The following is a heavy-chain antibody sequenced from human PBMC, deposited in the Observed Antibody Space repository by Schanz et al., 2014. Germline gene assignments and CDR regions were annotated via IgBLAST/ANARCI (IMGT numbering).Heavy chain of an antibody. CDR3: ARARYGLDV. CDR2: INTKTGNP. V-gene: IGHV7-4-1*02. J-gene: IGHJ6*02. CDR1: GYTFTRFG. Sequence: QVHLVQSGAEVKKPGASVRVSCKASGYTFTRFGMNWVRQAPGQGLEWMGWINTKTGNPTYAQGFTGRFVFSLDTSVSTAYLQISGLKAEDTAVYYCARARYGLDVWGQGTTVTVSS.